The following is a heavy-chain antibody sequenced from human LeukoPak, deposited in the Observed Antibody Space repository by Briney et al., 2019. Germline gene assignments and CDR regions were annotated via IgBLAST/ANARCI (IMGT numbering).Heavy chain of an antibody. V-gene: IGHV3-74*01. CDR2: INSDGSST. Sequence: GGSLRLSCAASGFTFSSYWMHWVRQAPGKWLVWVSRINSDGSSTNYADSVKGRFTVSRDNAKNTLYLQMNSLRAEGTAVYYCTFSSYGDHVGVDAFDIWGQGTMVTVSS. CDR1: GFTFSSYW. J-gene: IGHJ3*02. D-gene: IGHD4-17*01. CDR3: TFSSYGDHVGVDAFDI.